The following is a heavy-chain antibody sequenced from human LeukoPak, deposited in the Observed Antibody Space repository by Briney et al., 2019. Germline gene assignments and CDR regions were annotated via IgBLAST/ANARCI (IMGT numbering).Heavy chain of an antibody. V-gene: IGHV3-23*01. J-gene: IGHJ4*02. Sequence: GGSLRLSCAGSGFTFSSYAMSWVRQAPGKGLEWVSGISGSGGGTYYADSVKGRFTIFRDNSNNTLYLQMNSLRAEDTAVYYCAKVPGGRWFFDYWGQGALVAVSS. CDR2: ISGSGGGT. CDR1: GFTFSSYA. CDR3: AKVPGGRWFFDY. D-gene: IGHD3-10*01.